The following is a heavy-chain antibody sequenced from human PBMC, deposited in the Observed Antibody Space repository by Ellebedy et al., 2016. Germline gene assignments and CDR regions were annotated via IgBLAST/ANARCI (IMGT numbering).Heavy chain of an antibody. V-gene: IGHV3-48*01. D-gene: IGHD5-24*01. J-gene: IGHJ2*01. CDR1: GFIFSRYG. CDR3: AKDGGLGRWLLGWYFDL. CDR2: ISSSTTVI. Sequence: GGSLRLXCAASGFIFSRYGMNWVRQAPGKGLEWISYISSSTTVIYYANSVEGRFTISRDNSKNTLYLQMNSLRAEDTAVYYCAKDGGLGRWLLGWYFDLWGRGTLVTVSS.